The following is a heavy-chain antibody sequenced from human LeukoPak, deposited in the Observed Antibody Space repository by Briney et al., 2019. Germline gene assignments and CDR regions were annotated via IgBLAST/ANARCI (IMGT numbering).Heavy chain of an antibody. CDR2: IYYSGST. CDR3: ARDYYGSGRAFDY. V-gene: IGHV4-39*07. Sequence: SETLSLTCTVSGGSISSSSYYWGWIRQPPGKGLEWIGSIYYSGSTYYNPSLKSRVTISVDTSKNQFSLKLSSVTAVDTAVYYCARDYYGSGRAFDYWGQGTLVTVSS. D-gene: IGHD3-10*01. J-gene: IGHJ4*02. CDR1: GGSISSSSYY.